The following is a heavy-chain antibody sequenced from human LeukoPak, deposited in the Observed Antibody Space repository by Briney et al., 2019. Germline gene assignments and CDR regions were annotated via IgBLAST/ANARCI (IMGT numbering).Heavy chain of an antibody. CDR2: IIPIFGTA. CDR3: ARGGSEKRNWFDP. J-gene: IGHJ5*02. CDR1: GGTFSSYA. Sequence: SVKVSCKASGGTFSSYAISWVRQAPGQGLKWMGGIIPIFGTANYAQKFQGRVTITADKSTSTAYMELSSLRSEDTAVYYCARGGSEKRNWFDPWGQGTLVTVSS. D-gene: IGHD3-10*01. V-gene: IGHV1-69*06.